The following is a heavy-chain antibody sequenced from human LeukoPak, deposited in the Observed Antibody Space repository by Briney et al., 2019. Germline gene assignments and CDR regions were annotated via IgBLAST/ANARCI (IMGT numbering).Heavy chain of an antibody. CDR1: GFTFSSYA. V-gene: IGHV3-23*01. CDR3: GKRQPRPVWGFDY. J-gene: IGHJ4*02. CDR2: ISGSGGST. Sequence: PAGSLRLSCAASGFTFSSYAMSWVRQAPGKGLEWVSAISGSGGSTYYADSVKGRFTISRDNSKNTLYLHMNSMRAHDTAVYYCGKRQPRPVWGFDYWGQGTLVTVSS. D-gene: IGHD3-16*01.